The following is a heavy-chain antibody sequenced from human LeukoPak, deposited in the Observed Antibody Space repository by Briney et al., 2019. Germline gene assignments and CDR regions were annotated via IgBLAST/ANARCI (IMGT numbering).Heavy chain of an antibody. V-gene: IGHV3-23*01. Sequence: GGSLRLSCAASGFTFSNYAMTWVRQAPGKGLESVSGISGGGDSTYYADSVRFTISRDNSKNTLFLQMNSLRAEDTAVYYCAKGRGSSGSDYFDYWGQGTLVTVSS. J-gene: IGHJ4*02. CDR1: GFTFSNYA. D-gene: IGHD6-19*01. CDR3: AKGRGSSGSDYFDY. CDR2: ISGGGDST.